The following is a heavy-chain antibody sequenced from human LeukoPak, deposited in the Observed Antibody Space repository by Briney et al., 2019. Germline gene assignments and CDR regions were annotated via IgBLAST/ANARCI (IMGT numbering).Heavy chain of an antibody. CDR2: ISSSSSYI. J-gene: IGHJ4*02. CDR3: ARVYYYDSSGPTSD. CDR1: GFTFSSYS. V-gene: IGHV3-21*01. Sequence: GGSLRLSCAASGFTFSSYSMNWVRQAPGKGLEWVSSISSSSSYIYCADSVKGRFTISRDNAKNSLYLQMNSLRAEDTAVYYCARVYYYDSSGPTSDWGQGTLVTVSS. D-gene: IGHD3-22*01.